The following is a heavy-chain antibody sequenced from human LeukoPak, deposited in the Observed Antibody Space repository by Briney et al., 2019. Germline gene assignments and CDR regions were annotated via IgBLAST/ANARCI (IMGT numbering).Heavy chain of an antibody. J-gene: IGHJ3*02. Sequence: SETLSLTCTVSGGSINSYYWSWIRQPPGKGLEWIGYIYYSGSTNYNPSLKSRVTISVDTSKNQFSLKLSSVTAADTAVYYCASRIRGRYYALDAFDIWGQGTMVTVSS. CDR1: GGSINSYY. V-gene: IGHV4-59*13. CDR3: ASRIRGRYYALDAFDI. CDR2: IYYSGST. D-gene: IGHD1-26*01.